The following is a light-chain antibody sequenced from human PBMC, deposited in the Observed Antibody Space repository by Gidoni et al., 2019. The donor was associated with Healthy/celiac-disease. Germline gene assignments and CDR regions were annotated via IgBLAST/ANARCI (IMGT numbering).Light chain of an antibody. V-gene: IGKV3-20*01. Sequence: EIVLTQSPGTLSLSPGERATLSCRASQSVSSSYLAWYQQKPGQAPRLLIYGASSRATGIPDRFSGSESGTDFTLTISRLEPEDFEVYYCQQYGSSPFTFGGGTKVEIK. CDR3: QQYGSSPFT. CDR2: GAS. CDR1: QSVSSSY. J-gene: IGKJ4*01.